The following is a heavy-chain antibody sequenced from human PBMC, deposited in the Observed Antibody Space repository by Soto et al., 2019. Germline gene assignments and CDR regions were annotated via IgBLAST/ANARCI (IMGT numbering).Heavy chain of an antibody. CDR1: GGSFSGYY. J-gene: IGHJ6*02. CDR2: INHSGST. CDR3: ARGSGYCSSTSCYTTYYYYGMDV. Sequence: QVQLQQWGAGLLKPSETLSLTCAVYGGSFSGYYWSWIRQPPGKGLEWLGEINHSGSTNYNPSLKSRVTISVDTSKNQFSLKLSSVTAADTAVYYCARGSGYCSSTSCYTTYYYYGMDVWGQGTTVTVSS. V-gene: IGHV4-34*01. D-gene: IGHD2-2*02.